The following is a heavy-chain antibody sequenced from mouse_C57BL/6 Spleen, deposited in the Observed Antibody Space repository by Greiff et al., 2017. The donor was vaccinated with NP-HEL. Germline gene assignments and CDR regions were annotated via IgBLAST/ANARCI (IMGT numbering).Heavy chain of an antibody. Sequence: QVQLKQSGAELVKPGASVKMSCKASGYTFTSYWITWVKQRPGQGLEWIGDIYPGSGSTNYNEKFKSKATLTVDTSSSTAYMQLSSLTSEDSAVYYCARSGPSFDYWGQGTTLTVSS. CDR2: IYPGSGST. D-gene: IGHD3-1*01. V-gene: IGHV1-55*01. CDR1: GYTFTSYW. J-gene: IGHJ2*01. CDR3: ARSGPSFDY.